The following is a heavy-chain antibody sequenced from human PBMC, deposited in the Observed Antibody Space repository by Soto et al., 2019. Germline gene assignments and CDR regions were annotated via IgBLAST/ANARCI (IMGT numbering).Heavy chain of an antibody. Sequence: EVQLVESGGGLVQPGGSLRLSCAASGFTFSSYWMHWVRQAPGKGLVWVSRIHSDGSSTSYADSVKGRFTISRDNAKNTLYLQMNSLRAEDTAVYYCAGSSGYYPRGAFDIWGQGTMVTVSS. CDR2: IHSDGSST. CDR1: GFTFSSYW. CDR3: AGSSGYYPRGAFDI. V-gene: IGHV3-74*01. D-gene: IGHD3-22*01. J-gene: IGHJ3*02.